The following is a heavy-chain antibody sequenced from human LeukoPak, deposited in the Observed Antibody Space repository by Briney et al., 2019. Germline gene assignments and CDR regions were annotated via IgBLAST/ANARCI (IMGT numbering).Heavy chain of an antibody. CDR1: GGSISRSTYY. CDR3: ARHTGGWGSFDY. D-gene: IGHD7-27*01. V-gene: IGHV4-39*01. Sequence: PSETLSLTCTVSGGSISRSTYYWGWIRQPPGKGLEWIGNIYYSGSTYYNPSLKSRVTISVDTSKNQFSLKLSSVTAADTAVYYCARHTGGWGSFDYWGQGTLVTVSS. CDR2: IYYSGST. J-gene: IGHJ4*02.